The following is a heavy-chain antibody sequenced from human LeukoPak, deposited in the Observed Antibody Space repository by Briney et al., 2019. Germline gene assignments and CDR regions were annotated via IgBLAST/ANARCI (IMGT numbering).Heavy chain of an antibody. CDR2: ISSSSSTI. Sequence: GGSLRLSCAASGFTFTKYWMTWVRQAPGKGLEWVSYISSSSSTIYYADSVKGRFTISRDNAKNSLYLQMNSLRAEDTAVYYCARGDKYQLSPFDYWGQGTLVTVSS. CDR1: GFTFTKYW. D-gene: IGHD2-2*01. J-gene: IGHJ4*02. V-gene: IGHV3-48*01. CDR3: ARGDKYQLSPFDY.